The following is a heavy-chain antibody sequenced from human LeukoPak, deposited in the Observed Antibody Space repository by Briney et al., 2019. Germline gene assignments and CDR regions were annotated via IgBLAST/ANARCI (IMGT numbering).Heavy chain of an antibody. CDR1: GGSISSSSYY. CDR2: TYYSGST. J-gene: IGHJ3*02. V-gene: IGHV4-39*01. CDR3: ARHQVDYGDYVNAFDI. D-gene: IGHD4-17*01. Sequence: PSETLSPTCTVSGGSISSSSYYWGWIRQPPGKGLEWIGSTYYSGSTYYNPSLESRVTISVDTSKNQFSLKLSSVTAADTAVYYCARHQVDYGDYVNAFDIWGQGTMVTVSS.